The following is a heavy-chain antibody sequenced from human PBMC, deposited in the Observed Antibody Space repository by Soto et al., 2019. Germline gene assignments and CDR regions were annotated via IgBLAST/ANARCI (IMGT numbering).Heavy chain of an antibody. J-gene: IGHJ4*02. D-gene: IGHD2-15*01. V-gene: IGHV1-3*01. CDR2: INAGNGNT. CDR3: VVAAQPYYFDY. Sequence: ASVKVSCKASGDTITSYDMHWVRQAPGQRLEWMGWINAGNGNTKYSQKFQGRVTMTTDTSTSTAYMELRSLRSDDTAVYYCVVAAQPYYFDYWGQGTLVTVSS. CDR1: GDTITSYD.